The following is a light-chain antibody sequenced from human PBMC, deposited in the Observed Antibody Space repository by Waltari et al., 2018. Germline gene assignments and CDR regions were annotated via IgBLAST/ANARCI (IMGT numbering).Light chain of an antibody. CDR2: DSN. V-gene: IGLV1-51*01. CDR3: GTWDDSLSAEV. J-gene: IGLJ1*01. Sequence: QSVLTQPPSVSAAPGQKVTISCSGGSSNVGINYVSWYQQLPGTAPKLLIYDSNKRPSGIPDRFSGSQSGTSATLGITGLQTGDEADYYRGTWDDSLSAEVFGTGTKVTVL. CDR1: SSNVGINY.